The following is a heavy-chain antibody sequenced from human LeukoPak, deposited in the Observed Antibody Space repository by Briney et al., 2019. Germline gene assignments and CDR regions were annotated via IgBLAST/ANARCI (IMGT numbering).Heavy chain of an antibody. CDR2: IYYSGST. CDR1: GGSISSGDYY. J-gene: IGHJ4*02. Sequence: SETLSLTCTVSGGSISSGDYYWRWIRQPPGKGLEWIGYIYYSGSTYYNPSLKSRVTISVDTSKNQFSLKLSSVTAADTAVYYCARAGTRPYYFDYWGQGTLVTVSS. CDR3: ARAGTRPYYFDY. V-gene: IGHV4-30-4*01. D-gene: IGHD1-1*01.